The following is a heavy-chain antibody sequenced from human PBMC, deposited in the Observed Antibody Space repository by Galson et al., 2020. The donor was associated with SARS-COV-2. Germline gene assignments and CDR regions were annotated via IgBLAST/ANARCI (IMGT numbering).Heavy chain of an antibody. CDR3: ARARGGNYYDAFDI. D-gene: IGHD1-26*01. J-gene: IGHJ3*02. V-gene: IGHV3-30*03. Sequence: TGGSLRLSCAASGFIFRSHGMHWVRQAPGKGLEWVAAISYDGSNKYYADSVKGRFTISRDNSKNTLYLQMNSLRAEDTAVYYCARARGGNYYDAFDIWGQGTMVTVSS. CDR1: GFIFRSHG. CDR2: ISYDGSNK.